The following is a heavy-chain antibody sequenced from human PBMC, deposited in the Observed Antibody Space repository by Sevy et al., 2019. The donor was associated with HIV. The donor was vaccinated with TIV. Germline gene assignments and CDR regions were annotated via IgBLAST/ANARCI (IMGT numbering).Heavy chain of an antibody. V-gene: IGHV3-73*01. CDR2: IRSKANSYAT. J-gene: IGHJ4*02. CDR1: GFTFSGSA. Sequence: GGSLRLSCAASGFTFSGSAMHWVRQASGKGLEWVGRIRSKANSYATAYAASVKGRFTISRDDSKNTAYLQMNSLKTEDPAVYYCTSSPDAYDFWSGYSRKTDYWGQGTLVTVSS. CDR3: TSSPDAYDFWSGYSRKTDY. D-gene: IGHD3-3*01.